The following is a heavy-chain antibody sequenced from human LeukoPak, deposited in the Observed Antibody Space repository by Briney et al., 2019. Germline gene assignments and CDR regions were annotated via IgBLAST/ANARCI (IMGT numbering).Heavy chain of an antibody. CDR1: GGSFSIYY. CDR3: ARSVSGSYYYYYYMDV. CDR2: INHREST. J-gene: IGHJ6*03. V-gene: IGHV4-34*01. Sequence: PSETLSLTCAVYGGSFSIYYWSWLRQSPGKGLEWIAEINHRESTNYNPSLKSRVTISVDTSKNQFSLKLSSVTAADTAVYYCARSVSGSYYYYYYMDVWGKGTTVTISS. D-gene: IGHD1-26*01.